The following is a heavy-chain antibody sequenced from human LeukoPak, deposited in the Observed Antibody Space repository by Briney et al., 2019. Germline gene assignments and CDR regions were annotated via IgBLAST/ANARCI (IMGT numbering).Heavy chain of an antibody. CDR2: IYYSGST. V-gene: IGHV4-39*01. D-gene: IGHD6-19*01. CDR3: ARLSGWYPY. CDR1: GGSISSSSNY. J-gene: IGHJ4*02. Sequence: PSETLSLTCTVSGGSISSSSNYWGWIRQPPGKGLEWIGSIYYSGSTYYNPSLKSRVTISVATSKNQFSLKLSSVTAADTAVYYCARLSGWYPYWGQGTLVTVSS.